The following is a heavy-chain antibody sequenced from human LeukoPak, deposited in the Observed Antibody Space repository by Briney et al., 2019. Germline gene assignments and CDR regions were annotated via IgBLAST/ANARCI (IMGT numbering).Heavy chain of an antibody. CDR3: AGQRIVVVTAHYYYYYGMDV. CDR1: AASVTTSSYY. V-gene: IGHV4-39*01. CDR2: FYYSGTT. Sequence: SETLSLTCSVSAASVTTSSYYWGWIRQPPGKGLEWIGSFYYSGTTYYNPSLKSRVTISVDTSKNQFSLKVSSVTAADTAVYYCAGQRIVVVTAHYYYYYGMDVWGQGTTVTVSS. J-gene: IGHJ6*02. D-gene: IGHD2-21*02.